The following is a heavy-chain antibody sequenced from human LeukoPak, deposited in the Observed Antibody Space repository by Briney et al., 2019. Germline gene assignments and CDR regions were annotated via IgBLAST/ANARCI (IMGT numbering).Heavy chain of an antibody. CDR1: GFTFSSYG. CDR2: IRYDGSNK. Sequence: GGSLRLSCAASGFTFSSYGMHWVRQAPGKGLEWVAFIRYDGSNKYYADSVKGRFTISRDNAKNSLYLQMNSLRAEDTAVYYCAPRITIAGVGFDYWSQGTLVTVSS. V-gene: IGHV3-30*02. J-gene: IGHJ4*02. D-gene: IGHD3-9*01. CDR3: APRITIAGVGFDY.